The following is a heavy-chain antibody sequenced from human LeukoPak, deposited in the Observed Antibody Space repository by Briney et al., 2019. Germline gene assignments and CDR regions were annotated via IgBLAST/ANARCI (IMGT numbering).Heavy chain of an antibody. CDR3: ARARYYGMDV. Sequence: GGSPRLSCAASGFTFSDYWIHWVRQAPGKGLVWVSRINTDGSITNYADSVKGRFSISRDNAKNTLYLQMSSLRAEDTAVYYCARARYYGMDVWGQGTTVTVSS. CDR2: INTDGSIT. V-gene: IGHV3-74*01. J-gene: IGHJ6*02. CDR1: GFTFSDYW.